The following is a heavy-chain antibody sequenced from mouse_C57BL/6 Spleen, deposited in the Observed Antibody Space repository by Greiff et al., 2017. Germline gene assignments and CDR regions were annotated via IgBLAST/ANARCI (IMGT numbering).Heavy chain of an antibody. J-gene: IGHJ3*01. V-gene: IGHV1-26*01. CDR3: AKSSRGYYGNYREWFAY. Sequence: EVQLQQSGPELVKPGASVKISCKASGYTFTDYYMNWVKQSHGKSLEWIGDINPNNGGTSYNQKFKGKATLTVDKSSSTAYMELRSLTSEDSAVYYCAKSSRGYYGNYREWFAYWGQGTLVTVSA. D-gene: IGHD2-1*01. CDR1: GYTFTDYY. CDR2: INPNNGGT.